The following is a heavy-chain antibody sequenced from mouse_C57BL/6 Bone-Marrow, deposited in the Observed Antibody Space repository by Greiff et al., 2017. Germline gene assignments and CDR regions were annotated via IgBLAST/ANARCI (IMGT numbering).Heavy chain of an antibody. V-gene: IGHV1-53*01. CDR1: GYTFTSYW. CDR3: AKDDYDGAWFAY. CDR2: INPSNGGT. J-gene: IGHJ3*01. D-gene: IGHD2-4*01. Sequence: VQLQQPGTELVKPGASVKLSCKASGYTFTSYWMHWVKQRPGQGLEWIGNINPSNGGTNYNEKFKSKATLTVENSSSTAYMQLSSLTSEDSAVYYWAKDDYDGAWFAYWGQGTLVTVSA.